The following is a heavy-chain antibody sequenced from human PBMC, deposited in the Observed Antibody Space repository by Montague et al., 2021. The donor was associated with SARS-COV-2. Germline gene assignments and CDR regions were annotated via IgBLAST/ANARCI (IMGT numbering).Heavy chain of an antibody. D-gene: IGHD3-10*01. CDR3: ARDAYGSGSYYFDY. V-gene: IGHV3-33*01. CDR1: GFTFSSYG. CDR2: IWYDGSNK. Sequence: SLRLSCAASGFTFSSYGMHWVRQAPGKGLEWVAVIWYDGSNKYYADSVKGRFTISRGNSKNTLYLQMNSLRAEDTAVYYCARDAYGSGSYYFDYWGQGTLVTVSS. J-gene: IGHJ4*02.